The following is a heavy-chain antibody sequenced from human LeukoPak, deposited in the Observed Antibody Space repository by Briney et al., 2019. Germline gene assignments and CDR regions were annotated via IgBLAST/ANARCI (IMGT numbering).Heavy chain of an antibody. J-gene: IGHJ5*02. V-gene: IGHV3-21*01. CDR1: GFTFSSYW. D-gene: IGHD4-11*01. CDR3: ARDRVNYGDDWFDP. CDR2: ISSSSSYI. Sequence: PGGSLRLSCAASGFTFSSYWMNWVRQAPGKGLEWVSSISSSSSYIYYADSEKGRFTISRDNAKNSLYLQMNSLRAEDTAVYYCARDRVNYGDDWFDPWGQGTLVTVSS.